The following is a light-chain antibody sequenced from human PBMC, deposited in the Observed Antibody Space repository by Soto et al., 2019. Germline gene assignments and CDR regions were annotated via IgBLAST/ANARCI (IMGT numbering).Light chain of an antibody. CDR1: SSDVGGYNY. J-gene: IGLJ2*01. V-gene: IGLV2-14*01. CDR3: SSYTSSSTVV. Sequence: QSVLTQPASVSGSPGQSITISCTGTSSDVGGYNYVSWYQQHPGKALKLMIYDVSNRPSGVSNRFSGSKSVNTASLTISGLQAEDEADYYCSSYTSSSTVVFGGGTKVTVL. CDR2: DVS.